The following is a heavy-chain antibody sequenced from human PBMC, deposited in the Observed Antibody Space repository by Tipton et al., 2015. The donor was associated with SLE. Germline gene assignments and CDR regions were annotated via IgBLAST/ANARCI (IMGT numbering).Heavy chain of an antibody. CDR3: ASYVLRYFDWSFDY. CDR2: IYYSGST. CDR1: SGSISSSRYY. D-gene: IGHD3-9*01. Sequence: TLSLTCTVSSGSISSSRYYWGWIRQPQGKGLEWIGSIYYSGSTYYTPSLKSRVTISVDTSKNQFSLKLSSVTAADTAVYYCASYVLRYFDWSFDYWGQGTLVTASS. V-gene: IGHV4-39*07. J-gene: IGHJ4*02.